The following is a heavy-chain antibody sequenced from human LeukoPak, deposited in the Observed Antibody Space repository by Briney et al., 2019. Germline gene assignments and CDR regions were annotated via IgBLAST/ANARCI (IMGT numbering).Heavy chain of an antibody. CDR2: IYSGGST. CDR1: GFTFSSYS. D-gene: IGHD2-21*02. Sequence: GGSLRLSCAASGFTFSSYSMNWVRQAPGKGLEWVSLIYSGGSTYYADSVKGRFTISRDNSKNTLYLQMNSLRAEDTAVYYCAKIGRDAYCGGDCYLDYWGQGTLVTVSS. CDR3: AKIGRDAYCGGDCYLDY. J-gene: IGHJ4*02. V-gene: IGHV3-66*01.